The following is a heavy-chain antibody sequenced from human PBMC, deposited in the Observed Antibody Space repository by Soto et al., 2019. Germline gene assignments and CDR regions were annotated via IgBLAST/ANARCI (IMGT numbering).Heavy chain of an antibody. CDR2: INPNSGGT. D-gene: IGHD3-9*01. V-gene: IGHV1-2*04. CDR1: GYTFTGYY. CDR3: ARGRELYDILTGYSLGDYYYYMDV. J-gene: IGHJ6*03. Sequence: ASVKVSCRASGYTFTGYYMHWVRQAPGQGPEWMGWINPNSGGTNYAQKFQGWVTMTRDTSISTAYMELSSLRSEDTAVYYCARGRELYDILTGYSLGDYYYYMDVWGKGTTVTVSS.